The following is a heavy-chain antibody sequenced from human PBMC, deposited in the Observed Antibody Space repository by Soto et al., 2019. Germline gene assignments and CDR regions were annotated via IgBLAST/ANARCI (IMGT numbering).Heavy chain of an antibody. CDR1: GDSVSSNSAA. D-gene: IGHD7-27*01. V-gene: IGHV6-1*01. J-gene: IGHJ6*03. Sequence: KQSQTLSLTCAISGDSVSSNSAAWNWIRQSPSRGLEWLGRTYYRSKWYNDYAVSVRSRITINPDTSKNQFSLQLNSVTPEATAVYYCARQCGGTGDYYFYYMDVWGKGATVTVSS. CDR2: TYYRSKWYN. CDR3: ARQCGGTGDYYFYYMDV.